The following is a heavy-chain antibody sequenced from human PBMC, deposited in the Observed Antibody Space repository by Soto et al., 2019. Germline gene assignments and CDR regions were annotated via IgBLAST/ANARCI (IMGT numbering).Heavy chain of an antibody. CDR2: ISTSGSNR. J-gene: IGHJ4*02. V-gene: IGHV3-23*01. CDR3: ARYCTGGSCSHGFDF. D-gene: IGHD2-15*01. Sequence: GGSLRLSCAASGFTYTNYAMTWVRQTPGKGLEWVSTISTSGSNRYYADSVKGRFTISRDNAQNTLYLQMNSLEAEDTAVYSCARYCTGGSCSHGFDFWGQGSLVTVSS. CDR1: GFTYTNYA.